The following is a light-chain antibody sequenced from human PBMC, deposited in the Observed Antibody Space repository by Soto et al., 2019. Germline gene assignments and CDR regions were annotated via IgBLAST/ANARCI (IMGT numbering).Light chain of an antibody. Sequence: DIQMTQSPSTLSGSVGDRFTITCRASQTISSWLAWYQQKPGKAPKLLIYKASTLKSGVPSRFSGSGSGTEFTLTISSLQPDDFATYYCQQSYNTPWTFGQGTKVDIK. V-gene: IGKV1-5*03. CDR2: KAS. CDR3: QQSYNTPWT. CDR1: QTISSW. J-gene: IGKJ1*01.